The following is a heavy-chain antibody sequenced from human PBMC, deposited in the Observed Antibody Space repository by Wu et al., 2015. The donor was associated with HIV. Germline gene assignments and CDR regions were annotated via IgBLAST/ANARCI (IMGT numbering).Heavy chain of an antibody. D-gene: IGHD4-17*01. Sequence: QVHLVQPGAEVKKPGSSVKVSCKASGGTFSNYAITWVRQAPGQGLEWMGRIIPLFDTATYAQKFQGRVTISADESTSTAYMELSSLKSDDTAVYYCVRDHPDYGVTRGECFDVVGPRDKWSPSLQ. CDR3: VRDHPDYGVTRGECFDV. CDR2: IIPLFDTA. CDR1: GGTFSNYA. V-gene: IGHV1-69*13. J-gene: IGHJ3*01.